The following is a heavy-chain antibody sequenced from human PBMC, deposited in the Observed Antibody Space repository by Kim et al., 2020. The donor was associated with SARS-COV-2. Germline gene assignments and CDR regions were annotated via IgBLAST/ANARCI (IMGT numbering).Heavy chain of an antibody. V-gene: IGHV1-2*02. D-gene: IGHD6-13*01. CDR3: ARDSNSIAYSSSWKRAFDI. CDR1: GYTFTGYY. CDR2: INPNSGGT. J-gene: IGHJ3*02. Sequence: ASVKVSCKASGYTFTGYYMHWVRQAPGQGLEWMGWINPNSGGTNYAQKFQGRVTMTRDTSISTAYMELSRLRSDDTAVYYCARDSNSIAYSSSWKRAFDIWGQGTMVTVSS.